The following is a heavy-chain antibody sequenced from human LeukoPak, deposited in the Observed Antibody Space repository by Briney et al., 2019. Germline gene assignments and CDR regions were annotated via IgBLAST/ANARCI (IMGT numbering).Heavy chain of an antibody. V-gene: IGHV3-7*01. CDR1: GMTFSSHW. J-gene: IGHJ4*02. CDR2: IKDDGSDK. CDR3: ARAAGGTSRDY. Sequence: GGSLRLSCAASGMTFSSHWMSWVRQAPGKGLEWVANIKDDGSDKYYVDSVKGRFTISRDNAKNSLYLQMNSLRDDDTAVYYCARAAGGTSRDYWGQGTLVTVSS. D-gene: IGHD1-26*01.